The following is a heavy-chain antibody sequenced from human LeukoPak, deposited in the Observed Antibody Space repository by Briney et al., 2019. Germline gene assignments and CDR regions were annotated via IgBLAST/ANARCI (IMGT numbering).Heavy chain of an antibody. CDR2: ISGSGGST. CDR3: AKDRKRQYNWNDGWDY. J-gene: IGHJ4*02. Sequence: QTGGSLRLSCAASGFTFSSYAMSWVRQAPGKGLEWVSAISGSGGSTYYADSVKGRFTISRDNSKNTLYLPMNSLRAEDTAVYYCAKDRKRQYNWNDGWDYWGQGTLVTVSS. V-gene: IGHV3-23*01. D-gene: IGHD1-20*01. CDR1: GFTFSSYA.